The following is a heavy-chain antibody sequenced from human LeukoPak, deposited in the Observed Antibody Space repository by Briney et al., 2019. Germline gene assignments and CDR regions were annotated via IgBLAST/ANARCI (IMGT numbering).Heavy chain of an antibody. CDR2: IYNSGST. D-gene: IGHD3-22*01. CDR1: GGSISSSSYY. J-gene: IGHJ4*02. Sequence: SETLSLTCTVSGGSISSSSYYWGWIRQPPGKGLEWVGSIYNSGSTYHNPSLKSRVTISIDTSKNQFSLNLRSVTAADSAVYYCARHSSGYYYSPFDYWGQGRLVTVSS. CDR3: ARHSSGYYYSPFDY. V-gene: IGHV4-39*01.